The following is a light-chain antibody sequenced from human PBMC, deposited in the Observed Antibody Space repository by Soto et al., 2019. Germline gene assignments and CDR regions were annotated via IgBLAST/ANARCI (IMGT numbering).Light chain of an antibody. V-gene: IGKV4-1*01. Sequence: DIVMTQSPDSLAVSLGERATINCKSSQSVLYSSNNKNYLAWYQQKPGQPPKLLIYWASTRESGVPDRCSGSGSGTDFTLTISSLQVEDVAVCYCQQYYSTPPLTFGGGTKVEIK. CDR1: QSVLYSSNNKNY. CDR2: WAS. CDR3: QQYYSTPPLT. J-gene: IGKJ4*01.